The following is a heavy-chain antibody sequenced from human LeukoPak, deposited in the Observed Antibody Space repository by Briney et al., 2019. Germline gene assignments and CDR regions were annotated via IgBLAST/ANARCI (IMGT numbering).Heavy chain of an antibody. CDR2: IFYAGST. V-gene: IGHV4-28*01. J-gene: IGHJ6*02. CDR1: GYSISSNHW. D-gene: IGHD3-16*01. CDR3: ASRRFTTFARGYGMDV. Sequence: SETLSLTCAVSGYSISSNHWWGWIRQPPGKGLEWIGYIFYAGSTYYNPSLKSRVTMSVDTSKNQFSLKLSSVTAADTAVYYCASRRFTTFARGYGMDVWGQGTTVTVSS.